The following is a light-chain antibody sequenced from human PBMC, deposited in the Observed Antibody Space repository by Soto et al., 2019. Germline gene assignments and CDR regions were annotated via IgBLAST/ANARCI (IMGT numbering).Light chain of an antibody. CDR2: DAS. Sequence: ELVMTQSPATLSVSPGARATLSCRASQSVSSNLAWHQQKPGQAPRILMYDASTRATGIPARFRGSGSGTEFTLTISSLQSEDCAVYYCQQYHNWPITFGQGTRLEIK. CDR3: QQYHNWPIT. J-gene: IGKJ5*01. V-gene: IGKV3-15*01. CDR1: QSVSSN.